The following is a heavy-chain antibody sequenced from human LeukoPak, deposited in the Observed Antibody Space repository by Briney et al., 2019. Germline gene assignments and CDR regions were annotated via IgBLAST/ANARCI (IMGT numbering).Heavy chain of an antibody. CDR3: ARGTYCSSTSCFTDY. CDR1: GGSISSSSYS. V-gene: IGHV4-39*01. Sequence: SETLSLTCTVSGGSISSSSYSWGWIRQPPGKGLEWIGSIYYSGSTYYNPSLKSRVTISVDTSKNQFSLKLSSVTAADTAVYYCARGTYCSSTSCFTDYWGQGTLVTVSS. D-gene: IGHD2-2*01. J-gene: IGHJ4*02. CDR2: IYYSGST.